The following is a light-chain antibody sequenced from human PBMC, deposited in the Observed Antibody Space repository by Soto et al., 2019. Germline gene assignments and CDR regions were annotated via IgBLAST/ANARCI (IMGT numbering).Light chain of an antibody. V-gene: IGLV2-14*03. CDR1: SSDVGGYKY. CDR2: DVS. Sequence: QSALTQPASVSGSPGQSITISCTGTSSDVGGYKYVSWYQQHPGKAPKLMIYDVSNRPSGVSNRFSGSKSRNTASLTISGLQAEDEADYYCSSYTGSSTWVFGGGTKLTVL. J-gene: IGLJ3*02. CDR3: SSYTGSSTWV.